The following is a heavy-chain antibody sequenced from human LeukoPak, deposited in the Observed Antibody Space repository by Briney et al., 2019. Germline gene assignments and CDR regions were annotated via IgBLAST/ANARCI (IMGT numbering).Heavy chain of an antibody. Sequence: KPSETLSLTCAVYGGSFSGYYWSWIRQPPGKGLEWIGEINHSGSTNYNPSLKSRVTISVDTSKNQFSLKLSSVTAADTAVYYCARGHYSSSQYYFDYWGQGTLVTVSS. D-gene: IGHD6-6*01. J-gene: IGHJ4*02. CDR1: GGSFSGYY. CDR3: ARGHYSSSQYYFDY. CDR2: INHSGST. V-gene: IGHV4-34*01.